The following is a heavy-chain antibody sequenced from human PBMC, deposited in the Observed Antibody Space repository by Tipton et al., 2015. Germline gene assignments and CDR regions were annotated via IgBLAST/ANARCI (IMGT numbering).Heavy chain of an antibody. V-gene: IGHV1-18*01. D-gene: IGHD3-22*01. Sequence: QLVQSGAEVKKPGESLKISCKGSGYSFTSYGFSWVRQAPGQGLEWMGWISAYNGNTNYAQKLQGRVTMTTDTSTSTAYMELSSLTSEDPAVYYCARGASSYYDSSGRCLPYWGQGTLVTVSS. J-gene: IGHJ4*02. CDR1: GYSFTSYG. CDR2: ISAYNGNT. CDR3: ARGASSYYDSSGRCLPY.